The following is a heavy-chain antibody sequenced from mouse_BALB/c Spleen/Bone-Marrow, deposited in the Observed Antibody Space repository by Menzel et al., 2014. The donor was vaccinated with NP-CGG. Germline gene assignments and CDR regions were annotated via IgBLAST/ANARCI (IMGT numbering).Heavy chain of an antibody. CDR2: IYPGSGNT. CDR1: GYAFTNYW. D-gene: IGHD1-2*01. CDR3: ARPQFISGRYYAMDY. V-gene: IGHV1-63*01. Sequence: QVQLQQSGAELVRPGTSVKRSCKASGYAFTNYWLDWVKQSPGHGLEWIGDIYPGSGNTYFNEKFKGKATLTADKSSSTAYMQLSSLTSEDSAVYFCARPQFISGRYYAMDYWGQGTSVTVSS. J-gene: IGHJ4*01.